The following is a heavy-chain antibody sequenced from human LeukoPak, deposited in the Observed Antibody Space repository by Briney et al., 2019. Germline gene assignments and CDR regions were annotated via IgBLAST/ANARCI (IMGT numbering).Heavy chain of an antibody. Sequence: GGSLRLSCAASGFTFSSCAMSWGRQAPGKGLEWVSGTSGSGGSTYYADSVKGRFTISRDNSMKTVHLQMNSLRAEDTAVYYCAKDGSGSGSYFDYWGQGTLVTVSS. J-gene: IGHJ4*02. CDR1: GFTFSSCA. CDR3: AKDGSGSGSYFDY. V-gene: IGHV3-23*01. CDR2: TSGSGGST. D-gene: IGHD1-26*01.